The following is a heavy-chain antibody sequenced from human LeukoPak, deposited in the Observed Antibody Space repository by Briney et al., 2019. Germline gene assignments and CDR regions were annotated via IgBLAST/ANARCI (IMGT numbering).Heavy chain of an antibody. CDR2: MNPNNGNT. CDR1: GYTFTNYD. CDR3: ASGTGDSFDM. D-gene: IGHD3-16*01. J-gene: IGHJ3*02. Sequence: ASVKVSCTASGYTFTNYDINWVRQATGQGLEWMGYMNPNNGNTGYAQRFQGRVTLTRDTSISTAYMELNSLKSDDTAVYYRASGTGDSFDMWGQGTMVTVSS. V-gene: IGHV1-8*01.